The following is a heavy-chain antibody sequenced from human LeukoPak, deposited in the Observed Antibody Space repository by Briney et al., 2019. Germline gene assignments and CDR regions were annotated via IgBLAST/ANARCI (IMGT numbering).Heavy chain of an antibody. CDR2: INGDGSST. D-gene: IGHD1-1*01. J-gene: IGHJ4*02. V-gene: IGHV3-74*01. Sequence: PGGSLRLSCAASGFSFSGYWMYWVRQAPGKGLVWVSLINGDGSSTNYADSVKGRFTISRDNAKNTLYLQVNSLRADDTAVYYCARHLGTYSDHWGQGTPVTVSA. CDR1: GFSFSGYW. CDR3: ARHLGTYSDH.